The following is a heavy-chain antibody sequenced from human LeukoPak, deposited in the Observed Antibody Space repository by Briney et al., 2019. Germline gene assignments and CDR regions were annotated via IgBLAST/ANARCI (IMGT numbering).Heavy chain of an antibody. Sequence: GGVLRLFCAASGFTFTNYAKSWVRQAAGRGLEWVSAITCSGGSTYYADSVKGRVTISRDNSKDTLYLKINSLRAEDTALYYCAKGIVTTVTAVDYWGQGTLVTVSS. D-gene: IGHD4-17*01. CDR3: AKGIVTTVTAVDY. CDR1: GFTFTNYA. J-gene: IGHJ4*02. CDR2: ITCSGGST. V-gene: IGHV3-23*01.